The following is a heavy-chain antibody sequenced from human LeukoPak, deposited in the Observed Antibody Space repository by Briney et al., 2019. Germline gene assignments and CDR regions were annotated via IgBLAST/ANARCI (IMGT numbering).Heavy chain of an antibody. D-gene: IGHD5-24*01. J-gene: IGHJ4*02. Sequence: GGSLRLSCVASGFPFSSYWITWVRQAPGKGLEWVANIKQDGSKKSYVDSVKGRFTISRDNAKNSLYLQMNSPRAEDTAIYYCTRVGYIDEGIDYWGQGTLVTVSS. CDR1: GFPFSSYW. CDR2: IKQDGSKK. V-gene: IGHV3-7*04. CDR3: TRVGYIDEGIDY.